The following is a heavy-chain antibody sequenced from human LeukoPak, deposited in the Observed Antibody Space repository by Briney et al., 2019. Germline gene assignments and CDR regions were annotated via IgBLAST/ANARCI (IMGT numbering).Heavy chain of an antibody. CDR2: INHNGNVN. J-gene: IGHJ6*02. CDR1: GFTFSSYW. CDR3: VRGGFLYCGRTRCYTEGMGV. Sequence: PGGSLRLSCAASGFTFSSYWMNWARQAPGKGLEWVASINHNGNVNYYVDSVKGRFTISRDNAKNSLYLQLSRLRAEDTAVYYCVRGGFLYCGRTRCYTEGMGVWGQGTTVTVSS. V-gene: IGHV3-7*01. D-gene: IGHD2-2*02.